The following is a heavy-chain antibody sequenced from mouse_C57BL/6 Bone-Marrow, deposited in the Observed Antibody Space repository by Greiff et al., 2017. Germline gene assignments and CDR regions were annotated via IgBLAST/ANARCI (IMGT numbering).Heavy chain of an antibody. CDR1: GYTFTDYY. D-gene: IGHD2-4*01. CDR3: ARGLRRGPFDY. V-gene: IGHV1-19*01. Sequence: VQLQQSGPVLVKPGASVKMSCKASGYTFTDYYMNWVKQSHGKSLEWIGVINPYNGGTSYNQKFKGKATLTVDKSSSTAYMELNSLTSEASAVYYCARGLRRGPFDYWGQGTTLTVSS. J-gene: IGHJ2*01. CDR2: INPYNGGT.